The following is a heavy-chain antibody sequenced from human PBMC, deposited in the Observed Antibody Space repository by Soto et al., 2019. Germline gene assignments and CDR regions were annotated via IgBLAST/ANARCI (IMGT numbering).Heavy chain of an antibody. CDR2: IYYSGST. CDR1: GGSISSYY. Sequence: PSETLSLTCTVSGGSISSYYWSWIRQPPGKGLEWIGYIYYSGSTNYNPSLKSRVTISVDTSKNQFSLKLSSVTAADTAVYYCARGRAARLDGMDVWGQGTTVTV. J-gene: IGHJ6*02. CDR3: ARGRAARLDGMDV. D-gene: IGHD6-6*01. V-gene: IGHV4-59*01.